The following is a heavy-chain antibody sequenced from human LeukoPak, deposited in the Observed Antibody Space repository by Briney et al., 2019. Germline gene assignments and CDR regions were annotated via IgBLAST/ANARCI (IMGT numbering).Heavy chain of an antibody. CDR1: GGSFSGYY. CDR2: INHSGST. Sequence: SETLSLTCAVYGGSFSGYYWSWIRQPPGKGLEWIGEINHSGSTNYNPSLKSRVTTSVDTSKNQFSLKLSSVTAADTAVYYCARYGSGWYDLIGTPGWFDPWGQGTLVTVSS. J-gene: IGHJ5*02. CDR3: ARYGSGWYDLIGTPGWFDP. D-gene: IGHD6-19*01. V-gene: IGHV4-34*01.